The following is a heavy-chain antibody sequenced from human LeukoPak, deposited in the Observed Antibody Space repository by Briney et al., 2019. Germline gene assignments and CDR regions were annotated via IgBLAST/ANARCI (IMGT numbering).Heavy chain of an antibody. CDR3: AKDPRQSSGWYYFDY. CDR2: ITETSGST. J-gene: IGHJ4*02. Sequence: GGSLRLSCAASGFTFSSYVMSWVRQAPGTGLEWVSSITETSGSTVYADSVRGRFTISRDNSKNTLYLQMNSLRAEDTAVYYCAKDPRQSSGWYYFDYWGQGTLVTVSS. CDR1: GFTFSSYV. V-gene: IGHV3-23*01. D-gene: IGHD6-19*01.